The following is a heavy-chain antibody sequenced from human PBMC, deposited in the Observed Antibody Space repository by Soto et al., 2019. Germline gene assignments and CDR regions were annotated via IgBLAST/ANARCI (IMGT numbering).Heavy chain of an antibody. V-gene: IGHV1-69*01. Sequence: QVQLVQSGADVKKPGSSVKVSGQASGVTFSSETLGWLRQAPGQGLAWVGGIIPLFGTASYAQKFQGRVTITADESTSTVYMELSSLRSDDTAVYFCATELGENPASPFDAWGQGTLVTVSS. J-gene: IGHJ4*02. CDR1: GVTFSSET. CDR2: IIPLFGTA. CDR3: ATELGENPASPFDA. D-gene: IGHD3-10*01.